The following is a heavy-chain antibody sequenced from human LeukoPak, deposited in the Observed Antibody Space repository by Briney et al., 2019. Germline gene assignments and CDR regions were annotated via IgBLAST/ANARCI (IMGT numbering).Heavy chain of an antibody. CDR1: GDSIIGYY. CDR2: IYYSGGT. Sequence: SETLSLTCSVSGDSIIGYYWGWIRQPPGKGLEWIGYIYYSGGTNYNPSLKSRLTISVDTSQNHFSLTLSSVTAADTAVYSCARQGCTNGVCYVADYWGQGTLVTVSS. D-gene: IGHD2-8*01. J-gene: IGHJ4*02. V-gene: IGHV4-59*08. CDR3: ARQGCTNGVCYVADY.